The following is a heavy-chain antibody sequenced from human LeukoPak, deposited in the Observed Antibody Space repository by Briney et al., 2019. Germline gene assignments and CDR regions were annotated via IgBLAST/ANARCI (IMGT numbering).Heavy chain of an antibody. J-gene: IGHJ5*02. D-gene: IGHD5-12*01. CDR2: INSDGSST. CDR3: ARASGYSGSRRWFDP. CDR1: GFTLSRYW. Sequence: GGSLRLSCAASGFTLSRYWMHWVRQAPGKGLVWVSHINSDGSSTTYADSVKGRFTISRDNAKNTLYLQMDSLRAEDTAVYYCARASGYSGSRRWFDPWGQGTLVTVSS. V-gene: IGHV3-74*01.